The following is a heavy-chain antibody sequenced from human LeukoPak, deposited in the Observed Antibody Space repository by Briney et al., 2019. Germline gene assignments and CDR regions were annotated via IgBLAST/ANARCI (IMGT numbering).Heavy chain of an antibody. D-gene: IGHD6-19*01. Sequence: GGSLRLSCTVSGLTFDTYGMSWVRQAPGKGLEWVSAISASGSNTHYADSVKGRFTISRDNSKNTLYLQMNSLRAEDTAVYYCAKDLTGVPSAVADWGQGTLVTVSS. V-gene: IGHV3-23*01. CDR2: ISASGSNT. CDR1: GLTFDTYG. J-gene: IGHJ4*02. CDR3: AKDLTGVPSAVAD.